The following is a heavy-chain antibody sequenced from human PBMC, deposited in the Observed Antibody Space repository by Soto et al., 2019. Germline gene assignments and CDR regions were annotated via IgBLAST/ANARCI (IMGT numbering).Heavy chain of an antibody. J-gene: IGHJ4*02. CDR3: ARGSVSYYAY. V-gene: IGHV4-61*01. Sequence: QVQLQESGPGLVKPSETLSLTCTVSGASVSSGNYYWSWIRQPPGKGLECIGYISYSGSTNDNPSLKSRVTISIDTSKNPFSLKLSSVTAADTAVYYCARGSVSYYAYWGQGTLVTVSS. CDR1: GASVSSGNYY. CDR2: ISYSGST. D-gene: IGHD1-26*01.